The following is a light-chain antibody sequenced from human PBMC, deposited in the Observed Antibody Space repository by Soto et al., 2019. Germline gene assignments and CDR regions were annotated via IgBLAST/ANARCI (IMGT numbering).Light chain of an antibody. CDR2: YVS. J-gene: IGLJ3*02. CDR3: CSYAGTYSWV. V-gene: IGLV2-11*01. Sequence: QSALTQPRSVSGSPGQSVTISCTGASSDVGAYDYVSWHQQHPGKAPKVIIFYVSKRPSGVPDRFSGPRSGNTASLNISGLQAEDEDDYYCCSYAGTYSWVFGGGTKLTVL. CDR1: SSDVGAYDY.